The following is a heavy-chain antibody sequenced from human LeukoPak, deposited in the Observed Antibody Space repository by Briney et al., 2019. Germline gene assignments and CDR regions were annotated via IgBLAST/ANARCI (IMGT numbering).Heavy chain of an antibody. Sequence: PSETLSLTCTVSGGSISSSSYYWGWIRQPPGKGLEWIGEIYHSGSTNYNPSLKSRVTISVDKSKNQFSLKLSSVTAADTAVYYCARGATGRGIGFDPWGQGTLVTVSS. J-gene: IGHJ5*02. V-gene: IGHV4-39*07. CDR1: GGSISSSSYY. CDR2: IYHSGST. D-gene: IGHD1-26*01. CDR3: ARGATGRGIGFDP.